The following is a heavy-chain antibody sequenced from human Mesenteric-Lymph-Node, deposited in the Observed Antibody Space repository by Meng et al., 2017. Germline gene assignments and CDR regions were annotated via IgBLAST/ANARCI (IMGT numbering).Heavy chain of an antibody. Sequence: GGSLRLSCKGSGYSFTSYWIGWVRQMPGKGLEWMGIIYPGDSDTRYSPSFQGQVTISADKSISTAYLQWSSLKASDTAMHYCARRSEDTGIDYWGQGTLVTVSS. V-gene: IGHV5-51*01. CDR2: IYPGDSDT. J-gene: IGHJ4*02. CDR3: ARRSEDTGIDY. D-gene: IGHD5-18*01. CDR1: GYSFTSYW.